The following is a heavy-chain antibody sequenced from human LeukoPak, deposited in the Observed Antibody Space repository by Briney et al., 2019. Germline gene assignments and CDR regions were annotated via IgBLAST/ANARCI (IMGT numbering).Heavy chain of an antibody. D-gene: IGHD3-10*01. J-gene: IGHJ6*03. CDR3: ARVFDSGSQAYFYYMDV. V-gene: IGHV4-59*01. CDR1: GGSIRGYY. CDR2: IYSSGST. Sequence: SSETLSLTCNVSGGSIRGYYWSWIRQPPGKGLEWIGYIYSSGSTNYNPSLKSRVTMSVDTSKNQFSLKVSSVTAADTAVYYCARVFDSGSQAYFYYMDVWGKGTTVTISS.